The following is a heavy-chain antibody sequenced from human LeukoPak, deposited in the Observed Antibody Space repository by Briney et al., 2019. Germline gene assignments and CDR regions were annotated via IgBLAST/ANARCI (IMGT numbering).Heavy chain of an antibody. Sequence: GGSLRLSCAASGFTFSSYWMSWVRQAPGKGLEWVANIKQDGSEKYYVDSVKGRFTISRDNSKNTLYLQMNSLRAEDTAVYYCARGLPMTATDAFDIWGQGTMVTVSS. CDR3: ARGLPMTATDAFDI. J-gene: IGHJ3*02. CDR1: GFTFSSYW. V-gene: IGHV3-7*01. CDR2: IKQDGSEK. D-gene: IGHD2-21*02.